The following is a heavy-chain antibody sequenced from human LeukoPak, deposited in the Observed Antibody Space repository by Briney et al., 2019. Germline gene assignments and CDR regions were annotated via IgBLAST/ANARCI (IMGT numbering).Heavy chain of an antibody. D-gene: IGHD3-10*01. CDR3: AARGGFGESFLVDY. J-gene: IGHJ4*02. CDR2: ISGSGGST. CDR1: GFTFSSYA. V-gene: IGHV3-23*01. Sequence: PGGSLRLSCAASGFTFSSYAMSWVRQAPGKGLEWVSAISGSGGSTYYADSVKGRFTISRDNSKNTLYLQMNSLRAEDTAVYYCAARGGFGESFLVDYWGQGTLVTVSS.